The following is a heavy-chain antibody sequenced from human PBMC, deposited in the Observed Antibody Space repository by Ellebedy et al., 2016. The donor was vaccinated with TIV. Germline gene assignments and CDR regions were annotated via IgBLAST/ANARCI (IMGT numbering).Heavy chain of an antibody. D-gene: IGHD3-22*01. V-gene: IGHV3-23*01. CDR2: LSASGLTI. J-gene: IGHJ4*02. Sequence: GESLKISXAASGFTFSSYAMNWVRQAPGKGLEWVSVLSASGLTIHYADSVKGRFTISRDNSKNMLYLQMNSLRVEDTAVYYCAKGGGIIMTDERAYFDSWGQGSLVTVSS. CDR1: GFTFSSYA. CDR3: AKGGGIIMTDERAYFDS.